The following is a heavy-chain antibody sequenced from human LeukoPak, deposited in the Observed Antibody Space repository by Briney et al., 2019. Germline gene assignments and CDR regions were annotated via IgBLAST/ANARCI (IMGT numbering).Heavy chain of an antibody. CDR3: ARGPNYDFWSGYYT. J-gene: IGHJ5*02. V-gene: IGHV3-30*04. Sequence: GGSLRLSCAASGFTFSTYAMHWVRQAPGKGLEWVAAISNDGRNTYYADSVKGRFTVSRDNTQTTLYLQMNSLRVEDTAVYYCARGPNYDFWSGYYTWGQETLVTVSS. CDR2: ISNDGRNT. CDR1: GFTFSTYA. D-gene: IGHD3-3*01.